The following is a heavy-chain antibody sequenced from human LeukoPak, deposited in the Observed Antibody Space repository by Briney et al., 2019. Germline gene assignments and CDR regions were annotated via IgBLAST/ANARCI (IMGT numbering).Heavy chain of an antibody. CDR3: ARDFLPPHYTATIRPDWYFDL. CDR2: IYYSGTT. V-gene: IGHV4-59*01. Sequence: SETLSLTRTVSGGSINDYYWSWIRQPPGEGLEWIGNIYYSGTTSYNPSLESRVIISVDTSKNQFSLKLNSVTAADTAVYYCARDFLPPHYTATIRPDWYFDLWGRGTLVTVSS. J-gene: IGHJ2*01. D-gene: IGHD5-12*01. CDR1: GGSINDYY.